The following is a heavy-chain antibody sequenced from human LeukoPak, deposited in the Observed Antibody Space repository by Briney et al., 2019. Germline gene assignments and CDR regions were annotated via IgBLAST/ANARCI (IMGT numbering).Heavy chain of an antibody. CDR3: ARGYYDSSGLLFSDLRHAFDI. CDR1: GYTFTSYG. D-gene: IGHD3-22*01. V-gene: IGHV1-18*03. J-gene: IGHJ3*02. CDR2: ISAYNGNT. Sequence: ASVKVSCKASGYTFTSYGISWVRQAPGQGLEWMGWISAYNGNTNYAQKLQGRVTMTTDTSTSTAYMELRSLRSDDMAVYYCARGYYDSSGLLFSDLRHAFDIWGQGTMVTVSS.